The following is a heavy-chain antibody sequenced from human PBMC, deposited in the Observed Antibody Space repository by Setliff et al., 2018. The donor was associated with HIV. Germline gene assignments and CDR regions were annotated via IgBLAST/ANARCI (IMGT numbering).Heavy chain of an antibody. D-gene: IGHD3-22*01. V-gene: IGHV1-18*01. CDR2: ISPYNGNT. CDR3: AREIGDYYDSSGYYPPTDYYYGMDV. CDR1: GYTFTDYG. J-gene: IGHJ6*02. Sequence: GASVKVSCKASGYTFTDYGISWVRQAPRQGLDWMGWISPYNGNTKYAQKLQGRVTMHTDTSRSTADMELRSLRSDDTAVYYCAREIGDYYDSSGYYPPTDYYYGMDVWGQGTTVTVS.